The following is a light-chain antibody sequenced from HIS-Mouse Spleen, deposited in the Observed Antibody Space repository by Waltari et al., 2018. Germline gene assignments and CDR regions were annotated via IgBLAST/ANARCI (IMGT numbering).Light chain of an antibody. J-gene: IGKJ1*01. Sequence: EIVLTQSPGTLSLSPGERATLSCRARQSVSSSYLAWYQQKPGQAPRLLIYGASSRATGSPDRVSGSGSGTEFTLTISRLEPEDFAVYYCQQYGSSPPRTFGQGTKVEIK. CDR3: QQYGSSPPRT. CDR1: QSVSSSY. CDR2: GAS. V-gene: IGKV3-20*01.